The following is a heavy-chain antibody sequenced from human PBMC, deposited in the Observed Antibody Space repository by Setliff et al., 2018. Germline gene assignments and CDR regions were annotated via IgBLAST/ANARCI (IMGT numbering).Heavy chain of an antibody. CDR2: INPSGGST. Sequence: ASVKVSCKASGYTFSGYYMHWVRQAPGQGLEWMGIINPSGGSTSYAQKFQGRVTITADESTSTAYMELSSLRAEDTAMYYCARSRSNFWSGYFNWFDPWGQGTLVTVSS. V-gene: IGHV1-46*01. D-gene: IGHD3-3*01. CDR3: ARSRSNFWSGYFNWFDP. J-gene: IGHJ5*02. CDR1: GYTFSGYY.